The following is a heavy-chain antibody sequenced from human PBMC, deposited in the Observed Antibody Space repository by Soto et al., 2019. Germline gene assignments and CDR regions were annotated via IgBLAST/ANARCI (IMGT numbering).Heavy chain of an antibody. CDR2: ISAYNGNT. CDR1: GCTFTSYG. V-gene: IGHV1-18*04. Sequence: ASVKVSCKASGCTFTSYGISWVRQAPGQGLEWMGWISAYNGNTNYAQKLQGRVTMTTDTSTSTAYMELRSLRSDDTAVYYCAMSGSGSTGGYYYYGMDVWGQGTTVTVSS. CDR3: AMSGSGSTGGYYYYGMDV. J-gene: IGHJ6*02. D-gene: IGHD3-10*01.